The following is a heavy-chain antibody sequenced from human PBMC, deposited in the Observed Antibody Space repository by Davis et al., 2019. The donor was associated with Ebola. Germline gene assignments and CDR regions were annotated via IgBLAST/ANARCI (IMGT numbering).Heavy chain of an antibody. CDR1: GFTFSSYV. CDR2: ITGSSDLT. V-gene: IGHV3-23*01. CDR3: AKDSVLVLRFDY. Sequence: GESLKISCAASGFTFSSYVITWVRQAPGKGPEWVSGITGSSDLTTYADSVKGRFTISRDNSKNTLYLQMNSLRAEDTAVYYCAKDSVLVLRFDYWGQGTLVTVSS. J-gene: IGHJ4*02. D-gene: IGHD3-3*01.